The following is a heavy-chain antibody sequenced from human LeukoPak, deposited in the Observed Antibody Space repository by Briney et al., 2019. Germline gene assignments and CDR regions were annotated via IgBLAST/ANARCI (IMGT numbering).Heavy chain of an antibody. Sequence: ASVKVSCKASGYTFTSYGISWVRQPPGQGLEWMGWISAYNGNTNYAQKLQGRVTMTTDTSTSTAYMELRSLRSDDTAVYYCARVEARGYSGYDYDYYYGMDVWGQGTTVTVSS. V-gene: IGHV1-18*01. CDR3: ARVEARGYSGYDYDYYYGMDV. J-gene: IGHJ6*02. CDR1: GYTFTSYG. CDR2: ISAYNGNT. D-gene: IGHD5-12*01.